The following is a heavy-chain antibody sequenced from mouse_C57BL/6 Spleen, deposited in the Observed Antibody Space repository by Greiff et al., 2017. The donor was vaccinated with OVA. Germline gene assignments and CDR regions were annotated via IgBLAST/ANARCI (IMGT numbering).Heavy chain of an antibody. D-gene: IGHD2-4*01. J-gene: IGHJ3*01. CDR2: IHPNSGST. CDR3: ARDGDYDEAWFAY. Sequence: VQLQQPGAELVKPGASVKLSCKASGYTFTSYWMHWVKQRPGPGLEWIGMIHPNSGSTNYNEKFKSKATLTVDKSSSTAYMQLSRLTSEDSAVYDGARDGDYDEAWFAYWGQGTPVTVSA. V-gene: IGHV1-64*01. CDR1: GYTFTSYW.